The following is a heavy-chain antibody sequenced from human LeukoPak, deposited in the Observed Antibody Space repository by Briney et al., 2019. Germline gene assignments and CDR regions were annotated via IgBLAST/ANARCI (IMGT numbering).Heavy chain of an antibody. D-gene: IGHD6-19*01. CDR1: GFTFSSYA. V-gene: IGHV3-23*01. CDR3: AKDSYSSGWPINFDY. Sequence: PGGSLRLSCAASGFTFSSYAMSWVRQAPGKGLEWVSAISGSGGSTYYADSVKGRFTISRDNSKNTLYLQMNSLRAEDTAVYCCAKDSYSSGWPINFDYWGQGTLVTVS. J-gene: IGHJ4*02. CDR2: ISGSGGST.